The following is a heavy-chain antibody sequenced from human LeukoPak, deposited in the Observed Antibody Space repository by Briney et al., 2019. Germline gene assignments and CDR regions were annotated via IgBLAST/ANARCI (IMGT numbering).Heavy chain of an antibody. Sequence: GASVKVSCKASGYTFTGYYMHWVRQAPGQGLEWMGWINPNSGGTNYAQKFQGRATMTRDTSISTAYMELSRLRSDDTAVYYCACHRDYYGSGSYLAFDIWGQGTMVTVSS. D-gene: IGHD3-10*01. CDR1: GYTFTGYY. CDR2: INPNSGGT. CDR3: ACHRDYYGSGSYLAFDI. V-gene: IGHV1-2*02. J-gene: IGHJ3*02.